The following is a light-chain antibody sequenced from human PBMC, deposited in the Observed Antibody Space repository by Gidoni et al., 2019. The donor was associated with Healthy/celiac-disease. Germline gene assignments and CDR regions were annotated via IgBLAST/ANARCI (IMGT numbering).Light chain of an antibody. CDR2: EVS. CDR1: SSDIGGYDY. Sequence: QSSLTQPPSASGSPGQSVPLSCTGTSSDIGGYDYVSWYPEHPGKAPKLIISEVSKRPSGVPDRFSGSKSGNTASLTVSGLQAEDEADYYCSSYVHNDNCVFGAGTKVTVL. J-gene: IGLJ1*01. CDR3: SSYVHNDNCV. V-gene: IGLV2-8*01.